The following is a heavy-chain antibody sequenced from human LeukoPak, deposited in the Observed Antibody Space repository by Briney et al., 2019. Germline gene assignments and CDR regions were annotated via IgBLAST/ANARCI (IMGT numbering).Heavy chain of an antibody. CDR3: AKDLVRGCYYYGMDV. CDR1: GFTFSSYG. Sequence: GGSLRLSCAASGFTFSSYGMHWVRQAPGKGLEWVAVISYDGSNKYYADSVKGRLTISRDNSRNTLYLQMNSLRAEDTAVYYCAKDLVRGCYYYGMDVWGKGTTVTFSS. CDR2: ISYDGSNK. J-gene: IGHJ6*04. V-gene: IGHV3-30*18. D-gene: IGHD3-10*01.